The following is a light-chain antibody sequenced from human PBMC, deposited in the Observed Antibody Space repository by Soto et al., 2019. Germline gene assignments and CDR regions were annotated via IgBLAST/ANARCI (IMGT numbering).Light chain of an antibody. J-gene: IGLJ2*01. CDR1: SSDVGGYNY. CDR3: SSCTSSSTPL. CDR2: DVS. V-gene: IGLV2-14*01. Sequence: QSALTQPASVSGSPGQSITISCTGTSSDVGGYNYVSWYQQHPGKAPKLMIYDVSNRPSGVSNRFSGSKSGNTASLTISGLQAEDEADYYCSSCTSSSTPLFGGGTKVTVL.